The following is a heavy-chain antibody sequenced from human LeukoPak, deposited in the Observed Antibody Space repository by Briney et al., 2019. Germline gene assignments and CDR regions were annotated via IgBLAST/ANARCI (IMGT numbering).Heavy chain of an antibody. Sequence: SETLSLTCTVSGDSISGYSWSWIRQSPGKGLEWIGYIYYSGSTNYNPSLKRRVTMSVDTSKNQFSLKLSSVTAADTAVYYCARGPRITIFGVVISPFDYWGQGTLVTVSS. CDR2: IYYSGST. CDR3: ARGPRITIFGVVISPFDY. J-gene: IGHJ4*02. V-gene: IGHV4-59*12. D-gene: IGHD3-3*01. CDR1: GDSISGYS.